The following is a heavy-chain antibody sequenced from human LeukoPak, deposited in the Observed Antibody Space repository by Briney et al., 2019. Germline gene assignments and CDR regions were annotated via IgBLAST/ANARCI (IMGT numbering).Heavy chain of an antibody. CDR1: VYTFTDYY. CDR2: LNPNSCDT. CDR3: ARGRNIEMTTMSGGSDY. V-gene: IGHV1-2*02. D-gene: IGHD5-24*01. J-gene: IGHJ4*02. Sequence: ASVKVSCKATVYTFTDYYMHWVRQAPGQELEWMGWLNPNSCDTNYAQKFQGRVSMTRDTSISTAYMDLSDLRSDDTAVYYCARGRNIEMTTMSGGSDYWGQGTLVTVSS.